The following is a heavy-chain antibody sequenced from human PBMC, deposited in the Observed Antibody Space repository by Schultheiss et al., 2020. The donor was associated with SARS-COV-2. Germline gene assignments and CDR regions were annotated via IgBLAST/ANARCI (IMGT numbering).Heavy chain of an antibody. CDR1: GFTFSSYA. D-gene: IGHD1-1*01. J-gene: IGHJ4*02. CDR2: IGTAGDP. Sequence: GGSLRLSCAASGFTFSSYAMSWVRQAPGKGLEWVSAIGTAGDPYYPGSVKGRFTISRDNSKNTLYLQMNSLRAKDTAVYYCANNSYFDYWGQGTLVTVSS. V-gene: IGHV3-23*01. CDR3: ANNSYFDY.